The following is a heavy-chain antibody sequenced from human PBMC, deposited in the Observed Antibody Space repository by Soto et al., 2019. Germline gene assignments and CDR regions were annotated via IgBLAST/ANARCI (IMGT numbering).Heavy chain of an antibody. J-gene: IGHJ1*01. D-gene: IGHD6-13*01. CDR3: ARSITAAGTGYFQH. CDR1: GGSISSDGYY. Sequence: PSETLSLTCTVSGGSISSDGYYWSWIRQHPGKGLEWIGYIYYSGSTYYNPSLKSRVTISVDTSKNQFSLKLSSVTAADTAVYYCARSITAAGTGYFQHWGQGTLVTVS. V-gene: IGHV4-31*03. CDR2: IYYSGST.